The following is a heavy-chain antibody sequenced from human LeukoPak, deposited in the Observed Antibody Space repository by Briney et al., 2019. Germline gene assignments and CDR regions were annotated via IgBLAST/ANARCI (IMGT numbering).Heavy chain of an antibody. CDR1: GFTFSSYT. D-gene: IGHD6-19*01. CDR3: ARSPVAGPPNYFDY. V-gene: IGHV3-23*01. J-gene: IGHJ4*02. Sequence: GGSLRLSCAASGFTFSSYTMSWVRQAPGKGLEWVSGLSGSGGSTYYPDSVKGRFTISRDNSKNTLYLQIDFLTAEDTAVYYCARSPVAGPPNYFDYLGQGTLVTVSS. CDR2: LSGSGGST.